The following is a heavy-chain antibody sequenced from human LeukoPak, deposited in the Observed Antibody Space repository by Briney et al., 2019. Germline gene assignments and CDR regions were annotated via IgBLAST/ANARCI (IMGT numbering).Heavy chain of an antibody. V-gene: IGHV5-51*01. CDR1: GYSFANFW. Sequence: GESLKISCKGSGSGYSFANFWIGWVRQMPGKGLEWMGIIYPGDSDTRYSPSFEGQVTISADKSISTAYLQWSSLRASDTAVYFCARRSGSYFNFWGQGTQVIVSS. D-gene: IGHD1-26*01. CDR3: ARRSGSYFNF. CDR2: IYPGDSDT. J-gene: IGHJ4*02.